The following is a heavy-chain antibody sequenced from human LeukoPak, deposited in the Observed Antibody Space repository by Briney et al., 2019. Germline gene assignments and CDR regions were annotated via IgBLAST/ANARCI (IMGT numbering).Heavy chain of an antibody. CDR2: MNPNSGNT. J-gene: IGHJ6*02. V-gene: IGHV1-8*01. CDR3: ARGSSWYNLYSYYYGMDV. CDR1: GYTFTSYD. D-gene: IGHD6-13*01. Sequence: ASVKVSCMASGYTFTSYDINWVRQATGQGLEWMGWMNPNSGNTGYAQKFQGRVTMTRNTSISTAYMELSSLRSEDTAVYYCARGSSWYNLYSYYYGMDVWGQGTTVTVSS.